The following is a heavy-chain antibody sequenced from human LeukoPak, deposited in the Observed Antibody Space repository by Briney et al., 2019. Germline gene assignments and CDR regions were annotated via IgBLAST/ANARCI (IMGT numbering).Heavy chain of an antibody. V-gene: IGHV2-70*11. D-gene: IGHD2-2*01. J-gene: IGHJ6*02. CDR1: GFSLSTSGMF. Sequence: SGPTLVNPTQTLTLTCTFSGFSLSTSGMFVSWIRQPPGKALEWLARIDWDDDKYYSTSLKTRLTISKDTSKNQVVLTMTNMDPVDTATYYCARIPRVVPAANYYYGMDVWGQGTTVTVSS. CDR2: IDWDDDK. CDR3: ARIPRVVPAANYYYGMDV.